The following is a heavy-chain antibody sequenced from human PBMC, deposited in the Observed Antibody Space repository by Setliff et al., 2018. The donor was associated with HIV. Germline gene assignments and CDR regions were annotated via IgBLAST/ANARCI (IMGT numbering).Heavy chain of an antibody. J-gene: IGHJ6*02. Sequence: GGSLRLSCVASGLTLSSYAMNWVRQAPGKGLEWLSGISNTGSSTYYGDSVKGRFTISRDKSRNIVLLQMKSLRVEDTALYYCARDNLYYNTWNASPVYGLDVWGQGTTVTVSS. V-gene: IGHV3-23*01. CDR2: ISNTGSST. CDR3: ARDNLYYNTWNASPVYGLDV. D-gene: IGHD3-3*01. CDR1: GLTLSSYA.